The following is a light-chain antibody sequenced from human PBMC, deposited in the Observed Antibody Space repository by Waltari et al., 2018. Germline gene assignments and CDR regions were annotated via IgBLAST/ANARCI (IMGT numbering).Light chain of an antibody. J-gene: IGLJ3*02. CDR1: SGTLASNY. V-gene: IGLV6-57*04. CDR3: QSYNTKGV. Sequence: NFLLTQPHSVSESPGKTVTISCPRSSGTLASNYVPWYQQRPGSAPTTVIYEDDQRPSGVPDQFSGSIDSSSNSASLTISGLKPEDEADYYCQSYNTKGVFGGGTKLTVL. CDR2: EDD.